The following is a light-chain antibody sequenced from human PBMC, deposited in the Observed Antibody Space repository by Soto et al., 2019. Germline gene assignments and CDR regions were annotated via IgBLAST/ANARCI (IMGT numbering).Light chain of an antibody. V-gene: IGLV2-23*01. J-gene: IGLJ2*01. Sequence: QSVLTQPASVSGSSGQSITISCTGTSSDVGSYNLVSWHQQHPGKAPKLIIYEGDKRPSGISNRFSGSKSGNTASLTISGLQDEDEADYYCCSYAYSSTLVFGGGTKVTVL. CDR1: SSDVGSYNL. CDR3: CSYAYSSTLV. CDR2: EGD.